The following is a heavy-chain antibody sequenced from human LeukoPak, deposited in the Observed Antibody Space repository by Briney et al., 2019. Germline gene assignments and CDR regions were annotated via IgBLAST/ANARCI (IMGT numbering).Heavy chain of an antibody. CDR1: GFTFSSYA. J-gene: IGHJ4*02. V-gene: IGHV3-23*01. Sequence: GGSLRLSCAASGFTFSSYAMSWVRQAPGKGLEWVSAISGSGGSTYYADSVKGRFTISRDNSKNTLYLQMNSLRAEDTAVYYCAKGIYCGGDCYSDLDYWGQGTLVTVSS. D-gene: IGHD2-21*02. CDR2: ISGSGGST. CDR3: AKGIYCGGDCYSDLDY.